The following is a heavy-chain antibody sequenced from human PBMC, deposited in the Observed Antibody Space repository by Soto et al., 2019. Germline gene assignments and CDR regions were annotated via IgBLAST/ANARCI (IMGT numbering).Heavy chain of an antibody. CDR1: GFPFSINA. V-gene: IGHV3-23*01. J-gene: IGHJ4*02. Sequence: GGSLRLSCAASGFPFSINAMSLVRQAPGKGLEWVSAISDSAGTTYYADSVKGRFTISRDNSKKTLYLQMNSLRADDTAVYYCARRSSCWRFDDWGQGILVTVSS. CDR3: ARRSSCWRFDD. CDR2: ISDSAGTT. D-gene: IGHD6-19*01.